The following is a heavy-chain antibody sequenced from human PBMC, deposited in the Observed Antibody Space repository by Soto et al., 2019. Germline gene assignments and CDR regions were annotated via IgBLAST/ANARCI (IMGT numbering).Heavy chain of an antibody. CDR2: IRSKAYGGTT. CDR3: TRVLWFGAKKPDAFYI. D-gene: IGHD3-10*01. V-gene: IGHV3-49*03. J-gene: IGHJ3*02. CDR1: GFTFGDYA. Sequence: GGSLRLSCTASGFTFGDYAMSWFRQAPGKGLEWVGFIRSKAYGGTTEYAASVKGRFTISRDDSKSIAYLQMNSLKTEDTAVYYCTRVLWFGAKKPDAFYIWGQGTMLTVS.